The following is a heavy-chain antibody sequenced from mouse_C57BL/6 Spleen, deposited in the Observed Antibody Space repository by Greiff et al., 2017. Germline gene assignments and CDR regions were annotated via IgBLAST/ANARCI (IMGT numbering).Heavy chain of an antibody. V-gene: IGHV10-1*01. CDR2: IRSKSNNYAT. CDR3: VRQFEYYAMDY. CDR1: GFSFNTYA. Sequence: EVMLVESGGGLVQPKGSLKLSCAASGFSFNTYAMNWVRQAPGKGLEWVARIRSKSNNYATYYADSVKDRFTISRDDSESMLYLQMNNLKTEDTAMYYCVRQFEYYAMDYWGQGTSVTVSS. J-gene: IGHJ4*01.